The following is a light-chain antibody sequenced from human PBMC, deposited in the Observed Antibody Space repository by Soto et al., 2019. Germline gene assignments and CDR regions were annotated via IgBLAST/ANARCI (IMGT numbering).Light chain of an antibody. Sequence: EIVMTPSLATLSVSPGERANLSCRASQSVNSNLAVYQQTPGQAPRLLIYDASTRATGVPARFSCGGSVTDMILTISSLEPEDIAVYYCWKRSNWWVTFGGGTKVDIK. CDR2: DAS. J-gene: IGKJ4*01. CDR1: QSVNSN. CDR3: WKRSNWWVT. V-gene: IGKV3-11*01.